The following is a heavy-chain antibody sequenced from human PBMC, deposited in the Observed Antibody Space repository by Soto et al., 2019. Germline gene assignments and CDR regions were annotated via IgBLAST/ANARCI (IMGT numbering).Heavy chain of an antibody. D-gene: IGHD3-3*01. V-gene: IGHV1-18*01. Sequence: QVQLVQSGAEVKKPGASVKVSCKASGYTFTSYGISWVRQAPGQGLEWMGWISAFNGYTNYAQNLQGRVTMTADTSTSTAYMELRSLRSDDTAVYYCAREHYHTLPQFKGYWGQGTLVTVSS. CDR2: ISAFNGYT. CDR1: GYTFTSYG. CDR3: AREHYHTLPQFKGY. J-gene: IGHJ4*02.